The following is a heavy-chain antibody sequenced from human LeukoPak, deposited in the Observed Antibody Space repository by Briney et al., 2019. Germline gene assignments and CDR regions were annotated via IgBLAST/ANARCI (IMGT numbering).Heavy chain of an antibody. J-gene: IGHJ6*03. CDR1: GGSFSGYY. Sequence: PETLSLTCAVYGGSFSGYYWSRIRQPPGKGLEWIGEINHSGSTNYNPSLKSRVTISVDTSKNQFSLKLSSVTAADTAVYYCARGKKGRQYPLLSSYYYYYMDVWGKGTTVTVSS. CDR2: INHSGST. CDR3: ARGKKGRQYPLLSSYYYYYMDV. V-gene: IGHV4-34*01. D-gene: IGHD2-2*01.